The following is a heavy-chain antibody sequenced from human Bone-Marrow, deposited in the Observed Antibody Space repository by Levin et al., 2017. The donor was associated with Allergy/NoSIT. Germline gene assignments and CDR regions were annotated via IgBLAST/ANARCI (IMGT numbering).Heavy chain of an antibody. CDR2: IGYSGSTK. D-gene: IGHD4-17*01. CDR3: ARDFLGDGKAGALDI. J-gene: IGHJ3*02. Sequence: GESLKISCAASGFTLSSYEMHWVRQAPGKGLEWISYIGYSGSTKYYADSVNGRFTISRDNAQNSLSLQMSSLRAEDTAVYYCARDFLGDGKAGALDIWGQGTMVTVSS. V-gene: IGHV3-48*03. CDR1: GFTLSSYE.